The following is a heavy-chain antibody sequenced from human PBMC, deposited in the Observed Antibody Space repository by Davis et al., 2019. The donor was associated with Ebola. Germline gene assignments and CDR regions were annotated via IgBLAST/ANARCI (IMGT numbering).Heavy chain of an antibody. V-gene: IGHV3-30-3*01. CDR3: ARRWGSDY. CDR1: GFTFSTYP. J-gene: IGHJ4*02. CDR2: VSYDGPNR. D-gene: IGHD7-27*01. Sequence: GESLKISCAASGFTFSTYPMYWVRQAPGKGLEWVAVVSYDGPNRYYGDSVKGRFTISRDNSKNTLYLEMNSLRAEDTAVYYCARRWGSDYWGQGTLVTVSS.